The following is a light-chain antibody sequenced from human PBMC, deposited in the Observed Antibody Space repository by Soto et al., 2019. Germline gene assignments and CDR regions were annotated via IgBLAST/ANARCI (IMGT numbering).Light chain of an antibody. V-gene: IGKV3-15*01. CDR3: QHYNSWVT. Sequence: EIVLTQSPVTLSVSPGERATLSCRASQSISTTLVWYQQKPGQAPRLLIYGASTMATGVPARFSGSGSGTDFSLTISSLKSEDFAVYYCQHYNSWVTFGGGNKVEIK. J-gene: IGKJ4*01. CDR1: QSISTT. CDR2: GAS.